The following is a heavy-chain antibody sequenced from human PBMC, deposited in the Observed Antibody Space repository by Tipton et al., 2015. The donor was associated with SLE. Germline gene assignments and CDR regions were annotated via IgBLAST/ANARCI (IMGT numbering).Heavy chain of an antibody. CDR1: GFIVSSKY. J-gene: IGHJ3*02. Sequence: SLRLSCAASGFIVSSKYMSWVRQAPGKGLEWVSMLYSGGTTYYADSVRGRFTISRHNSKNSLYLQTNSLRSEDTAVYYCAAGEYSYGYAFNIWGQGTMVTVSS. CDR2: LYSGGTT. CDR3: AAGEYSYGYAFNI. V-gene: IGHV3-53*04. D-gene: IGHD5-18*01.